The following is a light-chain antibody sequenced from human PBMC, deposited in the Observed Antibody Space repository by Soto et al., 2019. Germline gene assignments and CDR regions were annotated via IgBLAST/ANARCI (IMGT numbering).Light chain of an antibody. J-gene: IGLJ2*01. V-gene: IGLV6-57*04. CDR1: SGSIASNY. CDR3: GSYSSSNVV. Sequence: NFLLTQPHSVSESPGKTVTISCTRSSGSIASNYVQWYQQRPGSAPTTVIYEDNQRPSRVPDRFSGSIDSSSNSASLTISGLQTEDEDDYDCGSYSSSNVVFGGGTKFTVL. CDR2: EDN.